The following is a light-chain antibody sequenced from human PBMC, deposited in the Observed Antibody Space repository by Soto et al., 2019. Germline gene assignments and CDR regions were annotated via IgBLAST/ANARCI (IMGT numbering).Light chain of an antibody. CDR2: WAS. J-gene: IGKJ1*01. CDR3: QQYCSTPPT. V-gene: IGKV4-1*01. CDR1: QSVLFSSNNKNY. Sequence: DIVMAQSPDSLAVSLGERATINCKSSQSVLFSSNNKNYLTWYQQKPGQPPKLLIYWASTRESGVPDRFSGSGSGTDFTLTISSLQAEDVAVYYCQQYCSTPPTFGQVPRVEIK.